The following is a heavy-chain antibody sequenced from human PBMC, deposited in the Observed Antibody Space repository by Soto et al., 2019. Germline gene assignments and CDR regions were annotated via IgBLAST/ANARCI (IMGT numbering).Heavy chain of an antibody. CDR1: GFSLSSNGVG. Sequence: QITLKESGPTLVNPTQTLTLTCTFSGFSLSSNGVGVGWIRQPPGKALEWLSLIYWNEDKRYSPSLKNRLTITKDTPKNQVVLTMTNMDPVDTGTYFCAHTLSSADYVSWYFDLWGRGTLVTVSS. CDR2: IYWNEDK. D-gene: IGHD3-16*01. CDR3: AHTLSSADYVSWYFDL. V-gene: IGHV2-5*01. J-gene: IGHJ2*01.